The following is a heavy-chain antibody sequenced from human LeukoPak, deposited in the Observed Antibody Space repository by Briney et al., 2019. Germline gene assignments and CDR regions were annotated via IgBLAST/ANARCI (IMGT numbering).Heavy chain of an antibody. D-gene: IGHD6-19*01. CDR1: GGSISRYY. CDR3: ARDGSSGWYWVDY. Sequence: PSETLSLTCTVSGGSISRYYWSWIRQPQGKGREWIGYIYYSGSTNYNPSLKSRVTISVESSKNQFSLKLSSVTAADTAVYYCARDGSSGWYWVDYWGQGTLVTVSS. V-gene: IGHV4-59*01. CDR2: IYYSGST. J-gene: IGHJ4*02.